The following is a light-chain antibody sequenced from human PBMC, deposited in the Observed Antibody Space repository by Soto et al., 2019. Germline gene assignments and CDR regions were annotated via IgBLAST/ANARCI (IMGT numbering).Light chain of an antibody. CDR2: DVS. V-gene: IGLV2-14*01. CDR1: SSDVGGYNY. J-gene: IGLJ1*01. Sequence: QSALTQPASVSGSPGQSIAISCIGSSSDVGGYNYVSWHQQHPGKAPKVVIYDVSNRPSGVSDRFSGSKSGNTASLTISGLRAEDDADYYCSSYTSSSTYVFGTGTKLTVL. CDR3: SSYTSSSTYV.